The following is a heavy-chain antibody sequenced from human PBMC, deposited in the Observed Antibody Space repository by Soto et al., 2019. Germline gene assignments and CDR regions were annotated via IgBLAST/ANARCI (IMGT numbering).Heavy chain of an antibody. CDR3: ARGFSAGKGSPPDF. V-gene: IGHV3-9*01. CDR2: ISWNSGLI. CDR1: GFTFDDYA. Sequence: EVQLVESGGGLVQPGRSLRLSCAASGFTFDDYALHWVRQPPGKGLEWVSSISWNSGLITYADSVKGRFTISRDNTKNSLYLQMSSLRAEDTAVYYCARGFSAGKGSPPDFWGQGSLVTVSS. D-gene: IGHD6-13*01. J-gene: IGHJ4*02.